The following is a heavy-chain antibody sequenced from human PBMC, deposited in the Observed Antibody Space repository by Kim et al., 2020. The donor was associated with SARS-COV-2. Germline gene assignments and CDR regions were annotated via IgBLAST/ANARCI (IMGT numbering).Heavy chain of an antibody. Sequence: SETLSLTCTVSGGSISSSSSYWGWIRQPPGKGLEWIGSIFYSGDTYYNPSLKSRISISVDTSKNQFSLKLTFVTAADTAVYYCARLHDFTPPYQYYMDVWGKGTTVTVSS. J-gene: IGHJ6*03. D-gene: IGHD2-21*02. CDR2: IFYSGDT. V-gene: IGHV4-39*01. CDR3: ARLHDFTPPYQYYMDV. CDR1: GGSISSSSSY.